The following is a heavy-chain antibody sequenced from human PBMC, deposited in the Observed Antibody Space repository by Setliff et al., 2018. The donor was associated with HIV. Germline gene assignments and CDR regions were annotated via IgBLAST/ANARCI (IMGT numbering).Heavy chain of an antibody. CDR1: GGSISTYY. CDR3: ARDTHAFDI. CDR2: IHITGNT. Sequence: PSETLSLTCTVSGGSISTYYWTWIRQSAGKGLEWIGHIHITGNTDYNPSLKSRVTISLDTARNQFSLKVTSVTSADTAVYYCARDTHAFDIWGQGTMVTVSS. J-gene: IGHJ3*02. V-gene: IGHV4-4*07.